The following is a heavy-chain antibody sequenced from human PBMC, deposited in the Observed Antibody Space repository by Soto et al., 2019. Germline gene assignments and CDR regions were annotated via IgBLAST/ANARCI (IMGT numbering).Heavy chain of an antibody. CDR2: IKQDGSEK. J-gene: IGHJ5*02. D-gene: IGHD5-18*01. Sequence: GSLRLSCAAPGFTFSSYWMSWVRQAPGKGLEWVANIKQDGSEKYYVDSVKGRFTISRDNAKNSLYLQMNSLRAEDTAVYYCAREDTAMVIGSDWFDPWGQGTLVTVSS. V-gene: IGHV3-7*01. CDR1: GFTFSSYW. CDR3: AREDTAMVIGSDWFDP.